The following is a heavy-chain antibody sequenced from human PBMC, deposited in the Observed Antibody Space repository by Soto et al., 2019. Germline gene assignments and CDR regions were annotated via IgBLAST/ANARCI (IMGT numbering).Heavy chain of an antibody. V-gene: IGHV4-31*03. CDR2: IYYSGST. J-gene: IGHJ6*02. CDR3: ARDRGGYCSGGSCYGMDV. Sequence: QVQLQESGPGLMKPSQTLSLTCTVSGGSISSGGYYWSWIRQHPGKGLEWIGYIYYSGSTYYNPSLKSRVTISVDTSKNQFSLKLSSVTAADTAVYYCARDRGGYCSGGSCYGMDVWGQGTTVTVSS. D-gene: IGHD2-15*01. CDR1: GGSISSGGYY.